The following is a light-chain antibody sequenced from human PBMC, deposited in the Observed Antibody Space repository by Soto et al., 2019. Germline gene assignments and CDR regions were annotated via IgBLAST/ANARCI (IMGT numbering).Light chain of an antibody. CDR1: SSDVGGYNY. J-gene: IGLJ2*01. CDR3: CSYAGSYTFGHVV. V-gene: IGLV2-11*01. CDR2: DVS. Sequence: QSALTQPRSVSGSPGQSVTISCTGTSSDVGGYNYVSWYQQHPGKAPKLMIYDVSKRPSGVPDRFSGSKSGNTASLTISGLQAEDEADYYCCSYAGSYTFGHVVFGGGTKLTVL.